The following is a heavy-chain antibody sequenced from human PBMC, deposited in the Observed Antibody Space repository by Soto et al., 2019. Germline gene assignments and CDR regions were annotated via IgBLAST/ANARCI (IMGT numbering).Heavy chain of an antibody. D-gene: IGHD2-2*01. V-gene: IGHV3-74*01. J-gene: IGHJ3*02. CDR3: AREAGYCSTTSCYRRAFDT. Sequence: GGSLRLSFAASGFTFTVHWMHLVRQVQGKGLVWVARINTEGDSTNYADSVKGRFTISRDSATNTVYLQMNGLGVDDTSVYFCAREAGYCSTTSCYRRAFDTWGQGTMVTVSS. CDR1: GFTFTVHW. CDR2: INTEGDST.